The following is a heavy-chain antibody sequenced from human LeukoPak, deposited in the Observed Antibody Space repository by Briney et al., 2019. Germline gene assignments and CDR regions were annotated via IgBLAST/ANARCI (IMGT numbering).Heavy chain of an antibody. CDR1: GGSISSSSYY. Sequence: KPSETLSLTCTVSGGSISSSSYYWGWIRQPPGKGLEWIGSIYYSGSTYYNPSLKSRVTISVDTPKNQFSLKLSSVTAADTAVYYCAKHDYGDYVYAFDIWGQGTMVTVSS. J-gene: IGHJ3*02. V-gene: IGHV4-39*01. D-gene: IGHD4-17*01. CDR2: IYYSGST. CDR3: AKHDYGDYVYAFDI.